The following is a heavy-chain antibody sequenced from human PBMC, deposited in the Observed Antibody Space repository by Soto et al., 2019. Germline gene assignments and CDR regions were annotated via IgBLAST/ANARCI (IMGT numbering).Heavy chain of an antibody. D-gene: IGHD2-21*02. CDR2: INPSGGHT. Sequence: QVQLVQSGAEVKKPGASVKVSCKASGNTFSNYYIHWVRQAPGQGLEWMGTINPSGGHTTYAQKFLGRVTMTRDTSTRTLYMELTCLRSEDTAVYYCARGGHVVVVTAAFDYWGQGTLVTVSS. V-gene: IGHV1-46*03. CDR1: GNTFSNYY. J-gene: IGHJ4*02. CDR3: ARGGHVVVVTAAFDY.